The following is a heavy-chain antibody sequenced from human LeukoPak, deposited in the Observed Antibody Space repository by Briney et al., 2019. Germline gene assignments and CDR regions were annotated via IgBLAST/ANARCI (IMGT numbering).Heavy chain of an antibody. CDR2: IGGSGGST. D-gene: IGHD2-2*01. V-gene: IGHV3-23*01. Sequence: GGSLRLSCAASGFTFSTFAMIWVRQAPGKGLEWVSAIGGSGGSTYYADSVKGRFTISRDNSKNTLYLQMNSLRAEDTAVYYCAKGPFSCSSTSCPDGYYYYYMDVWGKGTTVTFSS. CDR3: AKGPFSCSSTSCPDGYYYYYMDV. J-gene: IGHJ6*03. CDR1: GFTFSTFA.